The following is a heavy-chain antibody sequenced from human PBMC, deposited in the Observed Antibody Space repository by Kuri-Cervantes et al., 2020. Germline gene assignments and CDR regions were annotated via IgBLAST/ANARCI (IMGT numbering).Heavy chain of an antibody. Sequence: GSLRLSCTVSGGSISSSSYYWGWIRQPPGKGLEWIGSIYYSGSTYYNPSLQSRVTISVDTSKNQFSLKLSSVTAADTAVYYCATNRCSSTSCYEYNWFDPWGQGTLVTVSS. J-gene: IGHJ5*02. D-gene: IGHD2-2*01. CDR1: GGSISSSSYY. CDR2: IYYSGST. CDR3: ATNRCSSTSCYEYNWFDP. V-gene: IGHV4-39*07.